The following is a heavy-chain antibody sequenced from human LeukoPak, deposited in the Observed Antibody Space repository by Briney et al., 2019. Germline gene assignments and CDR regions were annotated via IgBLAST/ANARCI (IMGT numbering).Heavy chain of an antibody. CDR2: ISSSGRYM. Sequence: GGSLRLSCAASGFTFRSFSMNWVRQAPGKGLEWVSAISSSGRYMYYADSVKGRFTISRDNANNSLYLQMDSLRAEDTAVYYCAKDVRSDYFDYWGQGTLVTVSS. CDR3: AKDVRSDYFDY. CDR1: GFTFRSFS. V-gene: IGHV3-21*01. J-gene: IGHJ4*02.